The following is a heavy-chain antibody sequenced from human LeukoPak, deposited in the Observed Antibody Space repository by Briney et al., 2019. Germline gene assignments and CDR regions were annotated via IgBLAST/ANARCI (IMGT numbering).Heavy chain of an antibody. J-gene: IGHJ4*02. Sequence: SGGSLRLSCAPSGFSFSIYEMIWVRQAPGKGLEWISYIRSSGGNIYYADSVKGRFTSSRDNAKNPLYLQMNSLRVEDTAVYYCSRANTIFGVEPDYYFDYWGQGTLVSVSS. CDR1: GFSFSIYE. CDR3: SRANTIFGVEPDYYFDY. D-gene: IGHD3-3*01. CDR2: IRSSGGNI. V-gene: IGHV3-48*03.